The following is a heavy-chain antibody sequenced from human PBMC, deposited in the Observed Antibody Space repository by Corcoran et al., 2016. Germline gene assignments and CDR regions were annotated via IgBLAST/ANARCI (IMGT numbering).Heavy chain of an antibody. Sequence: QVQLVQSGAEVKKPGSSVKVSCKASGGTFSSYAISWVRQAPGQGLEWMGGTIPIFGTANYAQKFQGRVTITADESTSTASMELSSLRSEDTAVYYCAREGGMVRGVTSGYYYYGMDVWGQGTTVPVSS. J-gene: IGHJ6*02. D-gene: IGHD3-10*01. CDR2: TIPIFGTA. CDR1: GGTFSSYA. CDR3: AREGGMVRGVTSGYYYYGMDV. V-gene: IGHV1-69*01.